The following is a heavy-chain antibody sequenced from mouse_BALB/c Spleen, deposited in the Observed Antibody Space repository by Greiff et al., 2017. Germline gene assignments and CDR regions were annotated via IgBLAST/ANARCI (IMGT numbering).Heavy chain of an antibody. V-gene: IGHV14-4*02. CDR1: GFNIKDYY. CDR3: KAGLGLRGYAMDY. D-gene: IGHD3-1*01. Sequence: EVQLQESGAELVRSGASVKLSCTASGFNIKDYYMHWVKQRPEQGLEWIGWIEPENGDTEYAPKFQGKATMTADTSSNTAYLQLSSLTSEDTAVYYCKAGLGLRGYAMDYWGQGTSVTVSS. J-gene: IGHJ4*01. CDR2: IEPENGDT.